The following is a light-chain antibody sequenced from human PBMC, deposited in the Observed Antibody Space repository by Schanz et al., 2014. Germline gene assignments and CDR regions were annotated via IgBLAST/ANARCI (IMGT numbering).Light chain of an antibody. J-gene: IGLJ2*01. CDR3: QSYDVSLSGFVV. CDR1: TSNIGTGYD. CDR2: RNT. V-gene: IGLV1-40*01. Sequence: QSVLTQPPSVSGAPGQSVTISCTGSTSNIGTGYDVHWYQQLPGTAPKLLIYRNTNRPSGVPDRFSGSKSGTSASLAITGLRPEDEADYDCQSYDVSLSGFVVFGGGTKLTVL.